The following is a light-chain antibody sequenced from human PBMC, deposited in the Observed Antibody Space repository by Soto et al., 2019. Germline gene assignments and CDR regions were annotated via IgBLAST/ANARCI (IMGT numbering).Light chain of an antibody. V-gene: IGLV7-46*01. CDR1: TGAVTSGHY. Sequence: QAVVTQEPSLTVSPGGTVTLTCGSSTGAVTSGHYPYWFQQKPGQTPRTLISDTTNKHSWTPARFSGSLLGGKAALTLAGAQTDDEADYYCLLSYSGTYWVFGGGTKLTVL. CDR3: LLSYSGTYWV. J-gene: IGLJ3*02. CDR2: DTT.